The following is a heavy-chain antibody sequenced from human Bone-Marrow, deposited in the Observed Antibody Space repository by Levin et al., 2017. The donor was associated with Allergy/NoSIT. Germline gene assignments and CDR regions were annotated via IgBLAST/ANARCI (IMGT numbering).Heavy chain of an antibody. J-gene: IGHJ4*02. CDR3: VAGSGYQDF. CDR1: GGSISSRGHH. CDR2: IYFSGRT. D-gene: IGHD6-19*01. V-gene: IGHV4-39*01. Sequence: PSETLSLTCTVSGGSISSRGHHWAWIRQPPGKGLEWIGSIYFSGRTFYNPSVESRVTISVDTSENQFSLKLSSVTAADTAVFYCVAGSGYQDFWGQGILITVSS.